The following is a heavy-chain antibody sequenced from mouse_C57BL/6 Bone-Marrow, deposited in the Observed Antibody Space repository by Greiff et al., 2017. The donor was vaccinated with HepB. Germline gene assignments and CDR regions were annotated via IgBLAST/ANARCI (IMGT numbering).Heavy chain of an antibody. J-gene: IGHJ1*03. D-gene: IGHD1-3*01. CDR2: ISYDGSN. V-gene: IGHV3-6*01. Sequence: EVKLQESGPGLVKPSQSLSLTCSVTGYSITSGYYWNWIRQFPGNKLEWMGYISYDGSNNYNPSLKNRISITRDTSKNQFFLKLNSVTTEDTATYYCAREVEYWYFDVWGTGTTVTVSS. CDR3: AREVEYWYFDV. CDR1: GYSITSGYY.